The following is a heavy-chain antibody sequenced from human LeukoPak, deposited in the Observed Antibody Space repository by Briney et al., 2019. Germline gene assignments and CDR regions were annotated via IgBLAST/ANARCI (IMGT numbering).Heavy chain of an antibody. CDR1: GFTFSSYG. Sequence: GGSLRLSCAASGFTFSSYGIHWVRQAPGKGLEWVAVMWYDGSNKYYADSVKGRFTISRDNSKNTLYLQMNSLRAEDTAVYYCARDSCSSTSCYGPNWFDPWGQGTLVTVSS. CDR3: ARDSCSSTSCYGPNWFDP. J-gene: IGHJ5*02. D-gene: IGHD2-2*01. CDR2: MWYDGSNK. V-gene: IGHV3-33*01.